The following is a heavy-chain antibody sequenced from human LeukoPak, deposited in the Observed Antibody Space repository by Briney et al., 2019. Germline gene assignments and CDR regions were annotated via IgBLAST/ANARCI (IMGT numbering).Heavy chain of an antibody. Sequence: GGSLRLSCSTSGFAFSFNAMHWVRQAPAKGLEWVAFIRSDGSDKFYADFVRGRVTISRDNSKNTLYLQMNSLRVEDTAVYYCAKERGYSSDYWGQGTLVTVSS. V-gene: IGHV3-30*02. D-gene: IGHD5-18*01. CDR1: GFAFSFNA. J-gene: IGHJ4*02. CDR2: IRSDGSDK. CDR3: AKERGYSSDY.